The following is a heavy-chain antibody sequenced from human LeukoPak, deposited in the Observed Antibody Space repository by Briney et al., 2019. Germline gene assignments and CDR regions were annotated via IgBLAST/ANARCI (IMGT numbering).Heavy chain of an antibody. CDR1: GYSISSGYY. Sequence: SETLSLTCAVSGYSISSGYYWGWIRQPPGKGLEWIGSIYHSGSTYYNPSLKSRVTISVDTSKDQLSLKLSSVTAADTAVYYCARPQPGGSGSYYFDYWGQGTLVTVSS. V-gene: IGHV4-38-2*01. CDR2: IYHSGST. CDR3: ARPQPGGSGSYYFDY. J-gene: IGHJ4*02. D-gene: IGHD1-26*01.